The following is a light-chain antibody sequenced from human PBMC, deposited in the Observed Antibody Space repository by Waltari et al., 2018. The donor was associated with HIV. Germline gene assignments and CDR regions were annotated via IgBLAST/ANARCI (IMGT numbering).Light chain of an antibody. CDR1: SGSVAANF. CDR2: EDN. Sequence: NFMLTQPHSVSASPGETVTISCTHSSGSVAANFVLWFQQRPGSSPTTVIYEDNERPSGVPDRFSGSIDSSSSSASFTAFLTISGLKTEDEAVYYCQSYDSDSLVFGGGTRLTVL. V-gene: IGLV6-57*01. CDR3: QSYDSDSLV. J-gene: IGLJ3*02.